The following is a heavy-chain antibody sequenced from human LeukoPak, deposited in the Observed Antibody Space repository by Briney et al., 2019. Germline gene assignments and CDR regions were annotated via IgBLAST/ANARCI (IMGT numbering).Heavy chain of an antibody. CDR1: GGSISSGSYY. CDR2: VHTSGST. Sequence: SETLSLTCTVSGGSISSGSYYWSWIRQTAGKGLEWIGRVHTSGSTTYNPSLMSRLTLSQDTSKNQVYLRLTSVTAADTAVYYCARDGGGNRNFDYWGQGTLVTVSS. D-gene: IGHD4-23*01. J-gene: IGHJ4*02. CDR3: ARDGGGNRNFDY. V-gene: IGHV4-61*02.